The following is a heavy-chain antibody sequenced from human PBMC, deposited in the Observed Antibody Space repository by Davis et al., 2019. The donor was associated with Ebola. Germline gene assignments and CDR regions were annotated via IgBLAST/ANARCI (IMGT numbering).Heavy chain of an antibody. CDR2: INPSGGST. Sequence: AASVKVSCKASGYTFTSYGISWVRQAPGQGLEWMGIINPSGGSTSYAQKFQGRVTMTRDTSTSTVYMELSSLRSEDTAVYYCARGSFQLLRWFDPWGQGTLVIVSS. V-gene: IGHV1-46*01. CDR3: ARGSFQLLRWFDP. D-gene: IGHD2-2*01. J-gene: IGHJ5*02. CDR1: GYTFTSYG.